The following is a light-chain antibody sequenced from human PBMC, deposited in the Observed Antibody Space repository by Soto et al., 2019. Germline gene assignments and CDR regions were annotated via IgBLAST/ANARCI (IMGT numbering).Light chain of an antibody. CDR2: ENN. Sequence: QPVLTQPPSVSAAPGQKVTISCSGSSSNIGNNYVSWYQQLPGTAPKLLIYENNKRPSGIPDRFSGSKSGTSATLGITGLQTGDEADYYCGTWDSSLSAVFGGGTKLTVL. V-gene: IGLV1-51*02. CDR3: GTWDSSLSAV. J-gene: IGLJ3*02. CDR1: SSNIGNNY.